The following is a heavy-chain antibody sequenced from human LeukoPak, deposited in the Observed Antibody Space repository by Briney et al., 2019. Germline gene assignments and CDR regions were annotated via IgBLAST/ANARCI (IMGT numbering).Heavy chain of an antibody. CDR1: GFAFSSYS. J-gene: IGHJ6*02. CDR2: ISSSSSTI. Sequence: PGGSLRLSCAASGFAFSSYSMNWVRQAPGKGLEWVSYISSSSSTIYYADSVKGRFTISRDNAKNSPYLQMNSLRAEDTAVYYCAGDLPYYDFWSGSYGMDVWGQGTTVTVSS. V-gene: IGHV3-48*01. CDR3: AGDLPYYDFWSGSYGMDV. D-gene: IGHD3-3*01.